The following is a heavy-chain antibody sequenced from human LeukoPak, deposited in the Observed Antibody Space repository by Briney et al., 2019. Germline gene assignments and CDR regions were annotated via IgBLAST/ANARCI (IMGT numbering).Heavy chain of an antibody. D-gene: IGHD3-10*01. V-gene: IGHV3-30*18. CDR1: GFTFSSYG. CDR3: AKEYYGVATYYFDY. Sequence: GGSLRLSCAASGFTFSSYGMHWVRQAPGKGLEWVAVISYDGSNKYYADSVKGRFTISRDNSKNTLYLQMNSLGAEDTAVYYCAKEYYGVATYYFDYWGQGTLVTVSS. CDR2: ISYDGSNK. J-gene: IGHJ4*02.